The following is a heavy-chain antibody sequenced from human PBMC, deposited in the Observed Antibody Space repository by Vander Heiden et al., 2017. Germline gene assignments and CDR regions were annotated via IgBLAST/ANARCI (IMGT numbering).Heavy chain of an antibody. Sequence: VYLVPSGTEGEKPGGPGKVLRQASCYPFTSYGISWVRQAPGQGLEWMGWISAYNGNTNYAQKLQGRVTMTTDTSTSTAYMELRSLRSDDTAVYYCAREELGIGRYFDLWGRGTLVTVSS. J-gene: IGHJ2*01. V-gene: IGHV1-18*01. CDR1: CYPFTSYG. CDR3: AREELGIGRYFDL. CDR2: ISAYNGNT. D-gene: IGHD7-27*01.